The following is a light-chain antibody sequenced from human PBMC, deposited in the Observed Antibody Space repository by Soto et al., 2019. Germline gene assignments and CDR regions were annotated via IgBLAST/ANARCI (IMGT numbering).Light chain of an antibody. CDR2: AAS. J-gene: IGKJ5*01. CDR1: QIISSH. Sequence: DIQMTQSPSSLSASVEDRVIITCRAGQIISSHLNWYQQKPGKAPKRLIFAASSLESGVPSRFSGSGSGTEFTLTISSLQPEDFATYSCQQSYSTPLTFGGGTRLEI. CDR3: QQSYSTPLT. V-gene: IGKV1-39*01.